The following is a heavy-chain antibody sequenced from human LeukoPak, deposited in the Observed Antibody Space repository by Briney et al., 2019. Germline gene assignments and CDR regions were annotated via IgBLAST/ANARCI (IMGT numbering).Heavy chain of an antibody. J-gene: IGHJ6*03. CDR3: ARHWRPKGITMIRGVRPYYYMDV. CDR2: IYTGDSDT. Sequence: GEALKISCKGSGYSFTSYWIGWGRPMPGEGVGWVGIIYTGDSDTIYSPSFQGQVTISADKSISTAYLQWSSLKASDTAMYYCARHWRPKGITMIRGVRPYYYMDVWGKGTTVTVSS. V-gene: IGHV5-51*01. CDR1: GYSFTSYW. D-gene: IGHD3-10*01.